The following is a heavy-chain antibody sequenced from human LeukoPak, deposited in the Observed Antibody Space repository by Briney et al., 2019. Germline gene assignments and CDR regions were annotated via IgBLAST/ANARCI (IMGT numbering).Heavy chain of an antibody. CDR2: TDGDDDK. CDR1: GFPFSTSEMC. J-gene: IGHJ5*02. V-gene: IGHV2-70*11. D-gene: IGHD6-13*01. CDR3: AHFLAAGGINWFDP. Sequence: SGPALVKPTQTLTLTCTFSGFPFSTSEMCVSWIRQPPGKALEWLARTDGDDDKYYSTSLKTRLTISKDTSKKQVVLTMTNMDPVDTATYYCAHFLAAGGINWFDPWGQGTLVTVSS.